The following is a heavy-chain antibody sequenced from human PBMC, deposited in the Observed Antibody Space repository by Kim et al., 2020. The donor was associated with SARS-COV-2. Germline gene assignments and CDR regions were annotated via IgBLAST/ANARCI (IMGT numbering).Heavy chain of an antibody. J-gene: IGHJ4*02. V-gene: IGHV1-3*01. Sequence: ASVKVSCKASGYTFTSYAMHWVRQAPGQRLEWMGWINAGNGNTKYSQKFQGRVTITRDTSASTAYMELSSLRSEDTAVYYCARERYSSSWPDYFDYWGQGTLVTVPS. CDR1: GYTFTSYA. CDR2: INAGNGNT. CDR3: ARERYSSSWPDYFDY. D-gene: IGHD6-13*01.